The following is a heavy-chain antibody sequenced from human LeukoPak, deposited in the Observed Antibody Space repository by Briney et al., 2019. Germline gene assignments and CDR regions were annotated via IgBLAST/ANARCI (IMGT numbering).Heavy chain of an antibody. D-gene: IGHD1-26*01. Sequence: GGSLRLSCAASGFTFSSYGMHWVRQAPGKGLEWVAFIRYDGSNKYYADSVKGRFTISRDNSKNTLYLQMNSLRAEDTAVYYCARDSTGMGAPQNDAFDIWGQGTMVTVSS. CDR1: GFTFSSYG. CDR3: ARDSTGMGAPQNDAFDI. V-gene: IGHV3-30*02. CDR2: IRYDGSNK. J-gene: IGHJ3*02.